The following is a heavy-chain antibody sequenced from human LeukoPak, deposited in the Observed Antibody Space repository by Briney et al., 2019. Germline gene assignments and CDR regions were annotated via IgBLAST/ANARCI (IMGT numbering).Heavy chain of an antibody. CDR3: ARENRMVRGAFDAFDF. J-gene: IGHJ3*01. D-gene: IGHD3-10*01. Sequence: GGSLRLSCAASGFTFSNAWMSWVRQAPGKGLEWVGRIKSKTDGGTTDYAAPVKGRFTISRDDSKNTLYLQMNSLKTEDAAVYYCARENRMVRGAFDAFDFWGQGTMVTVSS. CDR1: GFTFSNAW. V-gene: IGHV3-15*01. CDR2: IKSKTDGGTT.